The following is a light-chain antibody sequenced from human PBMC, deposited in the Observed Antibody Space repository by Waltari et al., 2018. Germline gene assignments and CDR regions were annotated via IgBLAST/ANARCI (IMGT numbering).Light chain of an antibody. Sequence: DIQLTQSPSSLPATIVDRVTVSCRASQSITRYLNWYQLQPGKAPKLLIYGASTLQSGIPSRFSGSGSGTDFTLTISSLQPEDFGIYYCQQTNTMPWTFGQGTKVEIK. CDR3: QQTNTMPWT. J-gene: IGKJ1*01. CDR2: GAS. CDR1: QSITRY. V-gene: IGKV1-39*01.